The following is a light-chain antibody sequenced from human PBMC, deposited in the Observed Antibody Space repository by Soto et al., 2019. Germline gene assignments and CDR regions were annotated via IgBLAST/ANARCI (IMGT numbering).Light chain of an antibody. J-gene: IGKJ1*01. CDR3: QHYNSYSEA. CDR1: QRIGPY. V-gene: IGKV1-5*01. CDR2: AAT. Sequence: DIQMTQSPSSLSASVGDSITITCRASQRIGPYVNWYQQKPGKPPKLLISAATNLADGVPSRFSGSGSGTEFTLTISSLQPDDFATYYCQHYNSYSEACGQGTKGDIK.